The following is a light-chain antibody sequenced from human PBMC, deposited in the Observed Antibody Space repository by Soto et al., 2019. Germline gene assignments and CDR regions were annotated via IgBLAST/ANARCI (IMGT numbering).Light chain of an antibody. J-gene: IGLJ2*01. V-gene: IGLV3-21*04. Sequence: SYELTQSPAVSVAPGKTATITCGGTNIGGKSVHWYQQKPGQAPVLIIYYDASRPSGIPERFSGSNSGNTATLTISRVEAGDEADYYCQVWDGTSDHSVVFGGGTKLTVL. CDR3: QVWDGTSDHSVV. CDR1: NIGGKS. CDR2: YDA.